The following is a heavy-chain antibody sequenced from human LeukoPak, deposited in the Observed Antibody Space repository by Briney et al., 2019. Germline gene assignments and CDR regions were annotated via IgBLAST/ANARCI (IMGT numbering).Heavy chain of an antibody. D-gene: IGHD1-14*01. CDR1: GFTFNNYG. J-gene: IGHJ4*02. Sequence: GGSLRLSCAASGFTFNNYGMHWVRQAPGKGLEWVAVISYDGSNKYYADSVKGRFTISRDNSKNTLYLQMNSLRAEDTAVYYCARGMLPEDFDYWGQGTLVTVSS. V-gene: IGHV3-30*03. CDR2: ISYDGSNK. CDR3: ARGMLPEDFDY.